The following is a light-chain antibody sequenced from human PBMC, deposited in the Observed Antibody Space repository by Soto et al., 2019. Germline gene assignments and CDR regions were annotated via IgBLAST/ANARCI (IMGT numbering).Light chain of an antibody. CDR1: QSVSSY. V-gene: IGKV3-11*01. J-gene: IGKJ5*01. CDR2: DAS. Sequence: EILLTQYPATLSLSPGGRATLSCRASQSVSSYLAWYQQKPGQAPRLLIYDASNRATGIPARFSGSGSGTDFTLTISSLEPEDFAVYYCQQRSNWPPITFGQGTRLEIK. CDR3: QQRSNWPPIT.